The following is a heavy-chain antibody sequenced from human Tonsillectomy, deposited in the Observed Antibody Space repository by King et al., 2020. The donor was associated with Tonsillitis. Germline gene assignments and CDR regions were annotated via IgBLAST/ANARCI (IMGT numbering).Heavy chain of an antibody. CDR3: VRDAYCGSNSCQYTTFFDY. CDR1: GFTFSTYA. J-gene: IGHJ4*02. CDR2: ISYDGSRK. Sequence: VQLVESGGGVVQPGRSLRLSCAASGFTFSTYAMHWVRQAPGKGLEWVAAISYDGSRKFYADSVKGRFTFSRDNSKSTLYLQMDSLRTEDTAVYYGVRDAYCGSNSCQYTTFFDYWGQGTLLTVSS. D-gene: IGHD2-2*01. V-gene: IGHV3-30-3*01.